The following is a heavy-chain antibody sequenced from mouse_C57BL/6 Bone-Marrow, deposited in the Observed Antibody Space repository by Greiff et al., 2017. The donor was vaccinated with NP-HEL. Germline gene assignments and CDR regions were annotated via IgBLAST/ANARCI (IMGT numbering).Heavy chain of an antibody. CDR2: ISSGSSTI. V-gene: IGHV5-17*01. CDR1: GFTFSDYG. CDR3: ATDSHYYAMDY. J-gene: IGHJ4*01. Sequence: DVMLVESGGGLVKPGGSLKLSCAASGFTFSDYGMHWVRQAPEKGLEWVAYISSGSSTIYYADTVKGRFTISRDNAKNTLFLQTTSLRSEDTAMYYCATDSHYYAMDYWGQGTSVTVSS.